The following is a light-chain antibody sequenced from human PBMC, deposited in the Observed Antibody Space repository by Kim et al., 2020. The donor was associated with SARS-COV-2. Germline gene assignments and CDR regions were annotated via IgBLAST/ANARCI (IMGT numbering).Light chain of an antibody. CDR1: QSVSSN. CDR2: AAS. CDR3: KQYDKWPRT. V-gene: IGKV3-15*01. Sequence: VSPGERATLSCTASQSVSSNLAWYQQKPGQAPRHLISAASTRATGIPVRFSGGGSGTDFTLTISSLQSEDFAVYYCKQYDKWPRTFGQGNKVDIK. J-gene: IGKJ1*01.